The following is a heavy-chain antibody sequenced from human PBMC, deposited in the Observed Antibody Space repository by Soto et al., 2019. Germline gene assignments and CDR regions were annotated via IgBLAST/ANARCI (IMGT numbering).Heavy chain of an antibody. V-gene: IGHV4-30-2*01. CDR2: IYHSGST. D-gene: IGHD2-21*02. J-gene: IGHJ6*02. CDR1: GGSISSGGYS. CDR3: ARDLWGYCGTDCYPLDV. Sequence: SETLSLTCAVSGGSISSGGYSWSWIRQPPGKGLEWIGYIYHSGSTYYNPSLKSRVTISVDTSKNQFSLKLNAVTAADTAVYYCARDLWGYCGTDCYPLDVWGQGTTVTXSS.